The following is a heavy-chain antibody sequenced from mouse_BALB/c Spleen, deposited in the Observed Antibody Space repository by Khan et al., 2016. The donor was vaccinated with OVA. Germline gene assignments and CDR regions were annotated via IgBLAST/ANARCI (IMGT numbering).Heavy chain of an antibody. CDR2: IYPGTDNT. CDR3: AREEALYYFEY. CDR1: GYIFTTYW. Sequence: QVQLKESGAELVRPGASVKLSCKTSGYIFTTYWIHWVKQRSGQGLEWIARIYPGTDNTYYSENLKDKATLTADKSSSTAYMQLNSLKSEDSAVYFWAREEALYYFEYWGQGTTLTVSS. D-gene: IGHD3-2*02. V-gene: IGHV1-76*01. J-gene: IGHJ2*01.